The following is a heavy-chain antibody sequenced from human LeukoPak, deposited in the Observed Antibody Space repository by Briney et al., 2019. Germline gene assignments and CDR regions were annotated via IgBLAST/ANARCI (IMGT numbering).Heavy chain of an antibody. V-gene: IGHV3-21*01. CDR2: ISSSSSYI. CDR1: GFTFSSYS. D-gene: IGHD3-22*01. Sequence: GGSLRLSCAASGFTFSSYSMNWVRQAPGKGLEWVSSISSSSSYIYYADSVKGRFTISRDNPKNTMYLQMNSLRAEDTAVYYCAEEHYYDSSGYSPPSDYWGQGTLVTVSS. J-gene: IGHJ4*02. CDR3: AEEHYYDSSGYSPPSDY.